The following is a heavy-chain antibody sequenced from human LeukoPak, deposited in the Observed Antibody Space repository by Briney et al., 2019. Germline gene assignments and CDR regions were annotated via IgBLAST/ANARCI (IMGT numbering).Heavy chain of an antibody. V-gene: IGHV4-31*03. CDR1: GGSISSGGYY. J-gene: IGHJ5*02. CDR3: ARAGYFDWFNWFDP. CDR2: IYYSGST. D-gene: IGHD3-9*01. Sequence: SQTLSLTCTVSGGSISSGGYYWSWIRQHPGKGLEWIGYIYYSGSTYYNPSLKSRVTISVDTSKNQFSLKLSSVTAADTAVYYCARAGYFDWFNWFDPWGQGTLVTVSS.